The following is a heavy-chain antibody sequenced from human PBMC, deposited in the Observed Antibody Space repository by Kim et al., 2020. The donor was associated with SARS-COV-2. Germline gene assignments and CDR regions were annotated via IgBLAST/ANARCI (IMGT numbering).Heavy chain of an antibody. CDR3: ARSVTHDY. J-gene: IGHJ4*02. CDR2: SGRP. D-gene: IGHD4-4*01. V-gene: IGHV4-59*01. Sequence: SGRPHSYPSLKSRVTISVDTSKNQFSLKLSSVTAADTAVYYCARSVTHDYWGQGTLVTVSS.